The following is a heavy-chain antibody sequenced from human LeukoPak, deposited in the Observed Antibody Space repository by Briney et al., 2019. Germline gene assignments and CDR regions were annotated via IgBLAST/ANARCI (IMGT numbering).Heavy chain of an antibody. CDR3: ARTTEGYCSSASCFGFSYSYYMDV. J-gene: IGHJ6*03. Sequence: PSETLSLTCTVSGGSLSSSSYYWSWIRQPAGKGLERIGRIYTSGSTHYNPSLKSRVTISVDTSKNQFSLKLSSVIAADTAVYYCARTTEGYCSSASCFGFSYSYYMDVWGKGTTVTISS. CDR1: GGSLSSSSYY. D-gene: IGHD2-2*01. V-gene: IGHV4-61*02. CDR2: IYTSGST.